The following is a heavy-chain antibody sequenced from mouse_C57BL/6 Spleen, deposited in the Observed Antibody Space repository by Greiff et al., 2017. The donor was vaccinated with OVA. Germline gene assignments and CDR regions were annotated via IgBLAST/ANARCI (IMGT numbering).Heavy chain of an antibody. CDR3: ANGDPYAMDY. J-gene: IGHJ4*01. D-gene: IGHD2-13*01. CDR1: GFTFSDYG. CDR2: ISSGSSTI. V-gene: IGHV5-17*01. Sequence: EVKVVESGGGLVKPGGSLKLSCAASGFTFSDYGMHWVRQAPEKGLEWVAYISSGSSTIYYADTVKGRFTISRDNAKNTLFLQMTSLRSEDTAMYYCANGDPYAMDYWGQGTSVTVSS.